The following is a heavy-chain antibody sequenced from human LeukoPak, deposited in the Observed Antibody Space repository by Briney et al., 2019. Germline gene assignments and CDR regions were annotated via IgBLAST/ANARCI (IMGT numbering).Heavy chain of an antibody. CDR1: GFTFSTYF. Sequence: GRSLRLSCAASGFTFSTYFMHWVRQAPGKGLEWVADIASDGSHTFYVESVKGRFTISRDNSKNTLYLQMNSLRAEDAAVYFCARERQDTIIHSGAFDIWGQGTMVTVSS. J-gene: IGHJ3*02. CDR2: IASDGSHT. CDR3: ARERQDTIIHSGAFDI. V-gene: IGHV3-30-3*01. D-gene: IGHD3-10*01.